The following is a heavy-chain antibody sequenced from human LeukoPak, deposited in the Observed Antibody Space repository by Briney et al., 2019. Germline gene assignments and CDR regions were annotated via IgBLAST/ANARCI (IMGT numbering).Heavy chain of an antibody. Sequence: GASVKVSCKASGYTFTGYYMHWVRQAPGQGLEWMGWINPNSGGTNYAQKFQGRVTMTRDTSISTAYMELSRLRSEDTAVYYCARSGSSGWYHFDLWGRGTLVTVSS. J-gene: IGHJ2*01. CDR2: INPNSGGT. CDR1: GYTFTGYY. V-gene: IGHV1-2*02. CDR3: ARSGSSGWYHFDL. D-gene: IGHD6-19*01.